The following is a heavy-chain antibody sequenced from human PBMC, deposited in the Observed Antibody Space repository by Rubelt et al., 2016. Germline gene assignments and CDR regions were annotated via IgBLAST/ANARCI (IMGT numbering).Heavy chain of an antibody. CDR2: IWYDGSKK. Sequence: VQLLESGGGLVQPGGSLRLSCAASGFTFSNYGWHWVRQAPGKGLEWVALIWYDGSKKYYADSVKGRFTISRDNSKNTLYLQVNSLRAEDTALYYCARDLGTTNYYFDYWGQGTLVTVSS. D-gene: IGHD1/OR15-1a*01. J-gene: IGHJ4*02. CDR3: ARDLGTTNYYFDY. V-gene: IGHV3-33*08. CDR1: GFTFSNYG.